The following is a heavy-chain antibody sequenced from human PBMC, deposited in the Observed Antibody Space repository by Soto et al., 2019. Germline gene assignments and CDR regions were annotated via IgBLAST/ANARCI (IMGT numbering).Heavy chain of an antibody. J-gene: IGHJ6*03. Sequence: SETLSLTCTVSGGSISGSSYYWGWIRQPPGKGLEWIGYIYYSGSTYYNPSLKSRVTISVDTSKNQFSLNLSSVTAADTAVYYCARLAEARDYAFWSDYYYYYVDAWGKGTTVTVSS. D-gene: IGHD3-3*01. CDR3: ARLAEARDYAFWSDYYYYYVDA. CDR1: GGSISGSSYY. CDR2: IYYSGST. V-gene: IGHV4-39*07.